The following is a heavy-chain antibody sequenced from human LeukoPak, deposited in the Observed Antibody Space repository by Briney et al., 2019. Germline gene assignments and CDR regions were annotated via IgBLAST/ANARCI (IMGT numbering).Heavy chain of an antibody. CDR1: GYTFTGYY. D-gene: IGHD3-16*01. CDR3: AREDAWGSYRNWFDP. CDR2: INPNSGGT. V-gene: IGHV1-2*02. J-gene: IGHJ5*02. Sequence: GASVKVSCKASGYTFTGYYMHWVRQAPGQGLEWMGWINPNSGGTNYAQKVQGRVTMTTDTSTSTAYMELRSLRSDDTAVYYCAREDAWGSYRNWFDPWGQGTLVTVSS.